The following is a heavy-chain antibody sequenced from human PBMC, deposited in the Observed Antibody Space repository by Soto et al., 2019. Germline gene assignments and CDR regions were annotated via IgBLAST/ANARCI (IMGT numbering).Heavy chain of an antibody. CDR1: GFTFSDYY. D-gene: IGHD3-22*01. CDR2: ISGSGSTI. Sequence: QVQLVESGGGLVKPGGSLRLSCAASGFTFSDYYMSWIRQAPGKGLEWVSYISGSGSTIYYEDSVKGRFTISRDNAKNSLYLQMNSLRAEDTAVYYCARELAYYDSSGYRNDAFDIWGQGTMVTVSS. CDR3: ARELAYYDSSGYRNDAFDI. J-gene: IGHJ3*02. V-gene: IGHV3-11*01.